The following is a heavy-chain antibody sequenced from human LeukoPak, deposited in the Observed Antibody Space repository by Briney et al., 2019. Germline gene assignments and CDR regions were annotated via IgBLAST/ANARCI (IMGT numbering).Heavy chain of an antibody. CDR2: IYYSRDA. CDR1: GRSITSSSHY. CDR3: ARHGNIVILPTTSKAFDV. Sequence: SETLSLTCSVSGRSITSSSHYWGWIRQPPGKGLEWIASIYYSRDAYYNPSLKSRVTTSVDTSKSQFSLRLSSVTAADTAVYYCARHGNIVILPTTSKAFDVWGQGTMVTVSS. V-gene: IGHV4-39*01. J-gene: IGHJ3*01. D-gene: IGHD2/OR15-2a*01.